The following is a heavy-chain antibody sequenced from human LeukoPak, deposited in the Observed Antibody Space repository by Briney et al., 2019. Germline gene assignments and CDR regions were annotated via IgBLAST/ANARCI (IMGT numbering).Heavy chain of an antibody. V-gene: IGHV1-69*06. Sequence: GASVKVSCKASGGTFSSYAISWVRQAPGQGLEWMGGIIPIFGTANYAQKFQGRVTITADKSTSTAYMELSSLRAEDTALYYCAKDRSVAAAGTDYWGQGTLVTVSS. CDR1: GGTFSSYA. D-gene: IGHD6-13*01. CDR3: AKDRSVAAAGTDY. J-gene: IGHJ4*02. CDR2: IIPIFGTA.